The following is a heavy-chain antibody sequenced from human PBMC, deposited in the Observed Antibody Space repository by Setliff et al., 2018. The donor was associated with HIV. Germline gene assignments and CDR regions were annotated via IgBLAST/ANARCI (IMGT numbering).Heavy chain of an antibody. J-gene: IGHJ3*01. Sequence: SETLSLTCIVSGDSIRGGDFYWTWIRQSPGKGLEWIGYVYWSGTTPYNPSLNGRVTISVDTSENQFSLKLDSLTAADSAVYYCARTTRHDGAAYDAFDLLGQVTLVTVS. D-gene: IGHD1-1*01. CDR2: VYWSGTT. CDR3: ARTTRHDGAAYDAFDL. CDR1: GDSIRGGDFY. V-gene: IGHV4-30-4*01.